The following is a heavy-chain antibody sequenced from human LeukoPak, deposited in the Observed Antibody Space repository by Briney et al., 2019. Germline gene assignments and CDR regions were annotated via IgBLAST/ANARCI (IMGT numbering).Heavy chain of an antibody. V-gene: IGHV1-69*13. CDR1: GGTFSSYA. J-gene: IGHJ6*03. Sequence: SVKVSCKASGGTFSSYAISWVRQAPGQGLEWMGGIIPIFGTANYAQKFQGRVTITADESTSTAYMELSSLRSGDTAVYYCARTPDFWSGYYYYYYMDVWGKGTTVTVSS. CDR3: ARTPDFWSGYYYYYYMDV. CDR2: IIPIFGTA. D-gene: IGHD3-3*01.